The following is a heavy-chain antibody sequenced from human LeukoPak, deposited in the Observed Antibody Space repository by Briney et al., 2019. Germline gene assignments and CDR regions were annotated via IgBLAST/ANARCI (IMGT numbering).Heavy chain of an antibody. J-gene: IGHJ3*02. CDR1: GFSFGDYA. Sequence: PGGSLRLSCTASGFSFGDYAMNWVRQAPGKGLEWVGCIRSTAYGGTREYAASVKVRFTISRDDSKSIAYLQMNSLKAEDTAVYYCTRDLSFEGVDALDIWGQGTMATVSS. CDR3: TRDLSFEGVDALDI. CDR2: IRSTAYGGTR. D-gene: IGHD3/OR15-3a*01. V-gene: IGHV3-49*04.